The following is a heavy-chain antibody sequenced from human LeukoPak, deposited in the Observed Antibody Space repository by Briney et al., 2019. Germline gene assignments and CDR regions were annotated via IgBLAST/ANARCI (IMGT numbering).Heavy chain of an antibody. CDR1: GGSFSGYY. Sequence: SETLSLTCAVYGGSFSGYYWSWIRQPPGKGLEWIGEINHSGSTNYNPSLKSRVTISVDTSKNQFSLKLSSVTAADTAVYYCAITTGDPGNFDYWGQETLVTVSS. J-gene: IGHJ4*02. D-gene: IGHD7-27*01. CDR2: INHSGST. CDR3: AITTGDPGNFDY. V-gene: IGHV4-34*01.